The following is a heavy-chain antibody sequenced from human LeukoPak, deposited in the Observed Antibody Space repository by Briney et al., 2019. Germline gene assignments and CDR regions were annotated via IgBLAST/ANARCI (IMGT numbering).Heavy chain of an antibody. V-gene: IGHV3-64*01. CDR2: ISSNGGST. J-gene: IGHJ6*03. CDR3: ARSDRDPTSDYYYYYYMDV. CDR1: GFTFSSYA. D-gene: IGHD2-2*01. Sequence: GGSLRLSCAASGFTFSSYAMHWVRQAPGKGLQYVSAISSNGGSTYYANSVEGRFTISRDNSKNTLYLQMGSLRAEDMPVYYCARSDRDPTSDYYYYYYMDVWGKGTTVTVSS.